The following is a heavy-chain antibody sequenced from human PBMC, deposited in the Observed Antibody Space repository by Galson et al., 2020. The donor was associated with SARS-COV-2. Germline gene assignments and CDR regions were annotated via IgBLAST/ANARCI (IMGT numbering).Heavy chain of an antibody. Sequence: SETLSLTCTVSGGSIRSYFWSWIRQPPGKGLEWIGDIYDNGRTTYNPSLGSRVTIAVDTFRNQFSLKVSSVIAADTAVYYCARERLMGGYFDYWGQGTRVTVSS. V-gene: IGHV4-59*01. J-gene: IGHJ4*02. CDR2: IYDNGRT. CDR1: GGSIRSYF. D-gene: IGHD2-15*01. CDR3: ARERLMGGYFDY.